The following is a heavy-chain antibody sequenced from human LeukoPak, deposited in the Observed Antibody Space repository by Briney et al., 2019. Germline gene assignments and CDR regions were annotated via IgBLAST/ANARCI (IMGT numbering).Heavy chain of an antibody. V-gene: IGHV4-59*01. Sequence: SETLSLTCTVSVGSLSFSSWCWFPLPPGKGLEWIGSISYTGSTNYIPSLKSRVTISLDTSKNQFSLRLSSVTAADTGVYYCARLDVVAATPAAFDYWGQGTLVTVSS. CDR2: ISYTGST. D-gene: IGHD2-15*01. J-gene: IGHJ4*02. CDR1: VGSLSFSS. CDR3: ARLDVVAATPAAFDY.